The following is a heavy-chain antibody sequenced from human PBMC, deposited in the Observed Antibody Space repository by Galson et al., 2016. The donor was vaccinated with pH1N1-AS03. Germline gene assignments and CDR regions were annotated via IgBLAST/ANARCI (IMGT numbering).Heavy chain of an antibody. CDR2: IWYDGSNK. J-gene: IGHJ5*02. Sequence: SLRLSCAGSGFSFSTFGMYWVRQAPGRGLEWVASIWYDGSNKYYLDSVKGRFTISRDNSQDTLYLQMNSLRADDTAVYYCAKDRVSSTSYRFDPWGQGTLVIGSS. D-gene: IGHD2-2*01. V-gene: IGHV3-33*06. CDR1: GFSFSTFG. CDR3: AKDRVSSTSYRFDP.